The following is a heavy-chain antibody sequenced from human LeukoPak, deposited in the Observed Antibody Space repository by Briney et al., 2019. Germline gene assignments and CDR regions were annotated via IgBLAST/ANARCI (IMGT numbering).Heavy chain of an antibody. CDR2: IYYSGST. J-gene: IGHJ4*02. Sequence: PSETLSLTCTVPGGSISSSSYYWGRIRQPPGKGLEWIGSIYYSGSTYYNPSLKSRVTISVDTSKNQFSLKLSSVTAADTAVYYCARDLDYYDSSGYYRLFDYWGQGTLVTVSS. CDR3: ARDLDYYDSSGYYRLFDY. CDR1: GGSISSSSYY. V-gene: IGHV4-39*07. D-gene: IGHD3-22*01.